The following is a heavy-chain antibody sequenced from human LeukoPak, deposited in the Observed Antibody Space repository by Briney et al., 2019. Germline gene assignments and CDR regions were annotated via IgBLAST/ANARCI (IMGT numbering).Heavy chain of an antibody. V-gene: IGHV4-61*05. CDR1: GGSISTSSYY. Sequence: SETLSLTCTVSGGSISTSSYYWGWVRQPPGKGLEWIGYIYYSGSTNYNPSLKSRVTISVDTSKNQFSLKLSSVTAADTAVYYCARVGVDYSGNIIKYFFDYWGQGTLVTVSS. J-gene: IGHJ4*02. CDR2: IYYSGST. CDR3: ARVGVDYSGNIIKYFFDY. D-gene: IGHD4-23*01.